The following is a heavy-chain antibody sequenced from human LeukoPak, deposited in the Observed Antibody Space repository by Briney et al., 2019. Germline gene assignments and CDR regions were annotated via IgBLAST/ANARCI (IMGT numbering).Heavy chain of an antibody. D-gene: IGHD3-10*01. V-gene: IGHV3-33*01. Sequence: GGSLRLSCAASGFTFSSYGMHWVRQAPGKGLEWVAVIWYDGSNKYYADSVKGRFTISRDNSKNTLYLQMNSLRAKDTAVYYCARDQSRGTMVRGLDYWGQGTLVTVSS. J-gene: IGHJ4*02. CDR1: GFTFSSYG. CDR3: ARDQSRGTMVRGLDY. CDR2: IWYDGSNK.